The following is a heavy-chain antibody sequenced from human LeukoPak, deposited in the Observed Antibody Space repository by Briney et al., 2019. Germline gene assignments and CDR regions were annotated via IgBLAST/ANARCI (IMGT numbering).Heavy chain of an antibody. D-gene: IGHD3-22*01. CDR3: ARGMIVVDRRGYFDY. Sequence: SETLSLTCAVSGGSISSSGYSWSWIRQPPGKGLEWIGYIYYSGSTYYNPSLKSRVTISVDTSKNQFSLKLSSVTAADTAVYYCARGMIVVDRRGYFDYWGQGTLVTVSS. J-gene: IGHJ4*02. CDR1: GGSISSSGYS. V-gene: IGHV4-30-4*07. CDR2: IYYSGST.